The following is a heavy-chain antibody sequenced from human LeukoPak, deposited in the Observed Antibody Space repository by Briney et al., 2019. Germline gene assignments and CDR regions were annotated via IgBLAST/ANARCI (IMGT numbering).Heavy chain of an antibody. Sequence: PGRSLRLSCAASGFTFRTYWMSWVRQTPGQGLEWVANMNQDGSETYYVASVKGRFTISRDNAQNSLYLQMNSLRAEDTAVYYCARDTKLAYWGQGTLATVSS. CDR2: MNQDGSET. CDR3: ARDTKLAY. J-gene: IGHJ4*02. V-gene: IGHV3-7*01. CDR1: GFTFRTYW. D-gene: IGHD1-1*01.